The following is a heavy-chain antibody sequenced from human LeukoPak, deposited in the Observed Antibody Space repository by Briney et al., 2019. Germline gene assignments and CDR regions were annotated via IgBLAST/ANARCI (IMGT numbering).Heavy chain of an antibody. CDR1: GGSFSAHY. V-gene: IGHV4-34*01. Sequence: SETLSLTCAVSGGSFSAHYWSWIRQPPGKGLEWIGEINHSGTTNYNPSLKSRVAISADTSKNQFSLKLSSVTAADTAVYYCARRCRGGSCYSGVSRDYWGQGTLVTVSS. CDR3: ARRCRGGSCYSGVSRDY. J-gene: IGHJ4*02. CDR2: INHSGTT. D-gene: IGHD2-15*01.